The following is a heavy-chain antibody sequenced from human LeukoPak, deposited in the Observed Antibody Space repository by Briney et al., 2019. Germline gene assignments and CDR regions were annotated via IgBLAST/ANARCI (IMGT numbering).Heavy chain of an antibody. V-gene: IGHV4-30-4*08. CDR3: ARANYYGSGSYYSAFYMDV. D-gene: IGHD3-10*01. CDR2: IYYSGST. J-gene: IGHJ6*03. Sequence: SQTLSLTCTVSGGSLSSGDYYWSWIRQPPGKGLEWIGYIYYSGSTYYNPSLKSRVTISVDTSKNQFSLKLSSVTAADTAVYYCARANYYGSGSYYSAFYMDVWGKGTTVTVSS. CDR1: GGSLSSGDYY.